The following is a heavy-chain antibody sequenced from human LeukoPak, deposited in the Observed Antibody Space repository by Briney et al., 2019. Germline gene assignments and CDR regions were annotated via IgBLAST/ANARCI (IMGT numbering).Heavy chain of an antibody. J-gene: IGHJ4*01. D-gene: IGHD1-26*01. CDR1: GFKFDEYA. V-gene: IGHV3-9*01. CDR2: IRYNRAVK. Sequence: PGGSLRLSCAASGFKFDEYAMHWVRQAPGKGLEWVAGIRYNRAVKVYADSVKGRFTISRENANNSLYLQMDSLTSEDTAFYYCTKSHGEWETLDFWGHGTLVTVSS. CDR3: TKSHGEWETLDF.